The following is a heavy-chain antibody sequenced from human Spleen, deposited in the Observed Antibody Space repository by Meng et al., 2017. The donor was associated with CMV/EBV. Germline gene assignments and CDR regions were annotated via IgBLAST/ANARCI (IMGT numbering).Heavy chain of an antibody. Sequence: ASVKVSCKASGGTFSNYPISWVRQAPGQGLEWMGWINPDSGGTNYAQRFQGRVTMTRDTSINTAYMELRRLRSDDTAVYFCARTQLPAHGGSYRYYYYYAMDFWGQGTTVTVSS. V-gene: IGHV1-2*02. CDR2: INPDSGGT. CDR1: GGTFSNYP. J-gene: IGHJ6*02. D-gene: IGHD1-26*01. CDR3: ARTQLPAHGGSYRYYYYYAMDF.